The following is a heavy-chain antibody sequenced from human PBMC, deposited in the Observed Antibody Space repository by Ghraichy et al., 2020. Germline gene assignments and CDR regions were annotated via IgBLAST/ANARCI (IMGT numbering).Heavy chain of an antibody. Sequence: SETLSLTCAVYGGSFSGYYWSWIRQPPGKGLEWIGEINHSGSTNYNPSLKSRVTISVDTSKNQFSLKLSSVTAADTAVYYCARGIGGNSGYWGQGTLVTVSS. V-gene: IGHV4-34*01. D-gene: IGHD4-23*01. J-gene: IGHJ4*02. CDR1: GGSFSGYY. CDR2: INHSGST. CDR3: ARGIGGNSGY.